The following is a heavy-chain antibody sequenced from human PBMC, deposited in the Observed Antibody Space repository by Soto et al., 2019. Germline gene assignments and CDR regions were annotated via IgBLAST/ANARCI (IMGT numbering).Heavy chain of an antibody. CDR2: INHSGIT. J-gene: IGHJ6*03. Sequence: SETLSLTCAVYGGSFSGFYWSWIRQPPGKGLEWIGEINHSGITNYNPSLKSRVTISVDTSKKQFSLKLSSVTAADTAVYYCARGFSSDYGDYVEGFYYYYFYMDVWGEGSTVTVSS. CDR1: GGSFSGFY. CDR3: ARGFSSDYGDYVEGFYYYYFYMDV. V-gene: IGHV4-34*01. D-gene: IGHD4-17*01.